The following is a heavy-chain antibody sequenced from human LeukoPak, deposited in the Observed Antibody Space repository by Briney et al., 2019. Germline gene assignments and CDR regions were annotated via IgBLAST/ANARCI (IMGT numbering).Heavy chain of an antibody. CDR2: IYYSGST. CDR1: GGSISSYY. V-gene: IGHV4-59*12. Sequence: PSETLSLTCTVPGGSISSYYWSWIRQPPGKGLEWIGYIYYSGSTNYNPSLKSRVTISVDTSKNQFSLKLSSVTAADTAVYYCARGRRNWYFDYWGQGTLVTVSS. D-gene: IGHD1-20*01. CDR3: ARGRRNWYFDY. J-gene: IGHJ4*02.